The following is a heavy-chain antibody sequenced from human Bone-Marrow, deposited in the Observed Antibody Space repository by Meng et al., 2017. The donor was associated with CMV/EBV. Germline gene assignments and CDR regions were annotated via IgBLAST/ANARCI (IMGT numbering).Heavy chain of an antibody. CDR3: ARDLWSGDDY. D-gene: IGHD3-3*01. CDR1: GFTFSNYA. V-gene: IGHV3-30*04. CDR2: VSNDGSNK. J-gene: IGHJ4*02. Sequence: GGSLRLSCAASGFTFSNYALHWVRQAPGKGLEWVAVVSNDGSNKYYADSVQGRFTISRDNSKNTLYLQMNSLRAEDTAVYYCARDLWSGDDYWGQGTLVTVSS.